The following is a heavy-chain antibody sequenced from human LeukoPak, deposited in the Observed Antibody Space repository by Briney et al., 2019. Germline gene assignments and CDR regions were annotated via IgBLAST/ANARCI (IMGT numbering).Heavy chain of an antibody. Sequence: GGSLRLSCAASGFTFSSYGMHWVRQAPGKGLEWVAVISYDGSNKYYADSVKGRFTISRDNSKNTLYLQMNSLETEDTAVYYCTTVLGWELTFDYWGQGTLVTVSS. D-gene: IGHD1-26*01. V-gene: IGHV3-30*03. J-gene: IGHJ4*02. CDR2: ISYDGSNK. CDR3: TTVLGWELTFDY. CDR1: GFTFSSYG.